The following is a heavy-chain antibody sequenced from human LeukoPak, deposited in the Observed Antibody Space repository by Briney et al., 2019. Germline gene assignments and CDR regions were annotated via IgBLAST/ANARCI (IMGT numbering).Heavy chain of an antibody. CDR3: ARDYGDTY. CDR2: IKQDGSEK. V-gene: IGHV3-7*01. J-gene: IGHJ4*02. Sequence: GGSLRLSCAVSGFTFSSYWMSWVRQAPGKGLEWVANIKQDGSEKYYVDSVKGRFTISRDNAKNSLYLQMNSLRPEDTAVYYCARDYGDTYWGQGTLVTVSS. D-gene: IGHD7-27*01. CDR1: GFTFSSYW.